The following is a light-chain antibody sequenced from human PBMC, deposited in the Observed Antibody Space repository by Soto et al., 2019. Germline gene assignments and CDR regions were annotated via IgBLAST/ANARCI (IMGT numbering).Light chain of an antibody. J-gene: IGKJ5*01. CDR1: EGINTY. Sequence: IQLTQFPSSRSASVGDRVTITCRANEGINTYLAWYQQKPGKAPKLLIYAASTLQGGVPSRFSGSGSGTDFTLTISSLQPEDFATYYRQQLHSYPITFGQGTRLEIK. CDR3: QQLHSYPIT. V-gene: IGKV1-9*01. CDR2: AAS.